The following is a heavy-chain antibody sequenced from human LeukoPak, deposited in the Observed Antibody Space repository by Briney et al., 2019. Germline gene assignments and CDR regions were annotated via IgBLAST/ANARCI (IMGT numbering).Heavy chain of an antibody. CDR1: GFTFSSYG. Sequence: RAGGSLRLSCAASGFTFSSYGMSWVRQAPGKGLEWVSAISGSGDSTYYADSVKGRFTISRDNSKNALYLQMNSLRAEDTAVYYCAKVLRWPNLDYWGQGTLVTVSS. J-gene: IGHJ4*02. D-gene: IGHD4-23*01. CDR2: ISGSGDST. V-gene: IGHV3-23*01. CDR3: AKVLRWPNLDY.